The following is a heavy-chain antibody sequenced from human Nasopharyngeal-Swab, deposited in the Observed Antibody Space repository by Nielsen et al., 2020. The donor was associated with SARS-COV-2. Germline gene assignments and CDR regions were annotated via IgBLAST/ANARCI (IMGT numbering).Heavy chain of an antibody. CDR1: GGSFSGYY. D-gene: IGHD3-16*01. V-gene: IGHV4-34*01. CDR2: INHSGST. Sequence: SETLPLTCAVYGGSFSGYYWSWIRQPPGKGLEWIGEINHSGSTNYNPSLKSRVTISVDTSKNQFSLKLSSVTAADTAVYYCARRTGGRGFDYWGQGTLVTVSS. J-gene: IGHJ4*02. CDR3: ARRTGGRGFDY.